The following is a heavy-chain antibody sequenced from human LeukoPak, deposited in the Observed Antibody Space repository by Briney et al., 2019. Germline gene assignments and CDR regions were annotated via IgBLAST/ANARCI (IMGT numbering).Heavy chain of an antibody. J-gene: IGHJ4*02. Sequence: ASVKVSCKASGYTFTSYGISWVRQAPGQGLEWMGWISAYNGNTNYAQKLQGRVTMTTDTSTSTAYMELRSLRSDDTAVYYCASSPWGGGIFDYWGQGTLVTVSS. CDR3: ASSPWGGGIFDY. CDR2: ISAYNGNT. V-gene: IGHV1-18*01. CDR1: GYTFTSYG. D-gene: IGHD3-10*01.